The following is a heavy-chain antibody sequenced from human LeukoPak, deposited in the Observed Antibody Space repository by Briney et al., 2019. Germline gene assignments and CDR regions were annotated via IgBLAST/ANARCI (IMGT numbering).Heavy chain of an antibody. J-gene: IGHJ4*02. V-gene: IGHV3-23*01. CDR3: AKDLYGSGTYYFYFEY. CDR1: GFTFSSYA. D-gene: IGHD3-10*01. Sequence: GKSLRLSCAASGFTFSSYAMSWVRQAPGKGLDLVSTISGSGGSTYYADSVKGRFTISRENSKNTFYLQMNSLRADETAVYYCAKDLYGSGTYYFYFEYWGQGTLATVSS. CDR2: ISGSGGST.